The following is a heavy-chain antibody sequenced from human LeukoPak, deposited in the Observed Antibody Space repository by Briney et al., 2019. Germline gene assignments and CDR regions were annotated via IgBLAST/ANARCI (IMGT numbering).Heavy chain of an antibody. Sequence: GGSLRLSCAASGFTFSSYAMSWVRQAPGKGLEWVSAISGSGGSTYYADSVKGRFTISRDNSKNTLYLQMNSLRAEDTAVYYCAKHPHIVVVPSPFFYWGQGTLVTVSS. V-gene: IGHV3-23*01. CDR1: GFTFSSYA. CDR2: ISGSGGST. J-gene: IGHJ4*02. CDR3: AKHPHIVVVPSPFFY. D-gene: IGHD2-2*01.